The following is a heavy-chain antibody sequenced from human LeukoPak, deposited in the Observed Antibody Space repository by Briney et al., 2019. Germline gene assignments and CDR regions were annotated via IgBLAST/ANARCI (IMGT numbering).Heavy chain of an antibody. V-gene: IGHV3-23*01. D-gene: IGHD2-21*02. CDR2: VSSSGVNT. CDR1: GFTFSNFA. CDR3: AKRDRPCSGDCSAPYYFDY. Sequence: GRSLRLSCVASGFTFSNFAMSWVRQAPGKGLEWVSSVSSSGVNTYYADSVKGRFTISRDNSMNTVFLQISSLRAEDTAVYYCAKRDRPCSGDCSAPYYFDYWGQGAQVTVSS. J-gene: IGHJ4*02.